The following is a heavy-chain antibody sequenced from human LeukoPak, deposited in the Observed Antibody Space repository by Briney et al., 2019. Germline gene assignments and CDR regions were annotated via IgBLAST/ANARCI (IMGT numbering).Heavy chain of an antibody. CDR1: GGSISSSYSY. V-gene: IGHV4-39*07. Sequence: PSETLSLTCTVSGGSISSSYSYWGWIRQPPGKGLEWIGNIYYSGNTYYSPSLTSRVTLSVDTSENQFSLKLSPVTAADTAVYYCARAHSIASYYYGVDVWGQGTTVTVSS. D-gene: IGHD2/OR15-2a*01. CDR2: IYYSGNT. J-gene: IGHJ6*02. CDR3: ARAHSIASYYYGVDV.